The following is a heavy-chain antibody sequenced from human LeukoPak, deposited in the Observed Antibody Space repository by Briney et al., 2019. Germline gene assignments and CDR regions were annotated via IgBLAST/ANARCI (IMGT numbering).Heavy chain of an antibody. CDR3: ARGYCSSTSCYTGMWDY. Sequence: GGSPRLSCAASEFTGFTFSGSAMSWVRHAPGKGLEWVSAISGSGAATFYADSVKGRFTISRDNSKNTLYLQMNSLRAEDTAIYYCARGYCSSTSCYTGMWDYWGQGNLVTVSS. J-gene: IGHJ4*02. D-gene: IGHD2-2*02. V-gene: IGHV3-23*01. CDR2: ISGSGAAT. CDR1: EFTGFTFSGSA.